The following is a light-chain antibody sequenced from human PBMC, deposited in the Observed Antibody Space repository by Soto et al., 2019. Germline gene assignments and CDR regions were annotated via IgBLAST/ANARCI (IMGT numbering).Light chain of an antibody. J-gene: IGKJ5*01. CDR3: QQLNSYPIT. CDR2: AAS. CDR1: QGISSN. Sequence: IQLTQSPSSLSASVGDRVTITCRASQGISSNLAWFQQKPGKAPNLLIYAASTLQSGVPSRFSGSGSGTDFTLAISSLQPEDFATYYCQQLNSYPITFGQGTRLESK. V-gene: IGKV1-9*01.